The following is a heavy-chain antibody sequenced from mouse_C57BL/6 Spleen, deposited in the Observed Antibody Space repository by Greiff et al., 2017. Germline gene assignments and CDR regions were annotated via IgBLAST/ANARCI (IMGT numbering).Heavy chain of an antibody. CDR3: ARSPYYYGSFFDF. D-gene: IGHD1-1*01. V-gene: IGHV1-52*01. J-gene: IGHJ2*01. CDR2: IDPSDSAP. CDR1: GYTFTSYW. Sequence: VQLQQPGAELVRPGSSVKLSCTASGYTFTSYWMHWVKQRPIQGLEWIGNIDPSDSAPHYNPKFKDKATLTVDKSTSTAYVQLSRLTSEDSAIYCCARSPYYYGSFFDFWGQGTTLTVSS.